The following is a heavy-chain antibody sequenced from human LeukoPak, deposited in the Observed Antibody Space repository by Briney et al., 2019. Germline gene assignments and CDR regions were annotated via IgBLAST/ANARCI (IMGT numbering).Heavy chain of an antibody. V-gene: IGHV4-4*09. D-gene: IGHD3-22*01. J-gene: IGHJ4*02. CDR3: ASPRSGYRYTFDY. Sequence: SETLSLTCAVSAASISNYYWSWTRQAPGKGLEWIGYISTSGSTNYNPSLKSRVSISLDTSKNRFSLTLNFVTAADTAVYYCASPRSGYRYTFDYWGQGALVTVSS. CDR2: ISTSGST. CDR1: AASISNYY.